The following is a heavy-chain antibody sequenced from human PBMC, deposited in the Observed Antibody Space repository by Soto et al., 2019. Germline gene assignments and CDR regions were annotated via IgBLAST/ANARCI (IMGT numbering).Heavy chain of an antibody. CDR2: IYSGGTA. V-gene: IGHV3-66*01. J-gene: IGHJ4*02. Sequence: GGSLRLSXEASGFTVSSNYMGWVRQSPGKGLEWVSVIYSGGTAYYADSVKARFTISRDISKNTVYLQMNSLRAEDTAVYYCARWSSGWYGVNWGQGTLVTVSS. CDR1: GFTVSSNY. D-gene: IGHD6-19*01. CDR3: ARWSSGWYGVN.